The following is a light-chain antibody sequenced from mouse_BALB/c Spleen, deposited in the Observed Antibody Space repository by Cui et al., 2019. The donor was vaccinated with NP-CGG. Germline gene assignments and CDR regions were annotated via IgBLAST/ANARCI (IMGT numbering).Light chain of an antibody. V-gene: IGLV1*01. Sequence: QAVVTKESALTTSPGEIVTFTCRSSTGAVTTSNYANWVQEKPDHLFTGLIGGTNNRAPGVPARFSGSLIGDKAALTITGAQTEDEAIYFCALWYSNHWVFGGGTKLTVL. CDR3: ALWYSNHWV. CDR2: GTN. J-gene: IGLJ1*01. CDR1: TGAVTTSNY.